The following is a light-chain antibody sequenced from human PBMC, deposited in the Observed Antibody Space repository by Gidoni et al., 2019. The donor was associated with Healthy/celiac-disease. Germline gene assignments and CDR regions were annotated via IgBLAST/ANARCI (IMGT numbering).Light chain of an antibody. Sequence: DTEMTQSPSSLSASVGDRVTITCRARQSISSYLNWYQQKPGKAPKLLIYAASSLQSGVPSRFSGSGSGTDFTLTISSLQPEDFATYYCQQSYSTLPWTFGQGTKVEIK. J-gene: IGKJ1*01. CDR3: QQSYSTLPWT. V-gene: IGKV1-39*01. CDR1: QSISSY. CDR2: AAS.